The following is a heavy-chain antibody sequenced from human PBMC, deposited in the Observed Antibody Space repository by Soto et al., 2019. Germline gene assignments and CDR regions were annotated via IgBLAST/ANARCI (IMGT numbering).Heavy chain of an antibody. D-gene: IGHD2-15*01. CDR3: ARDLGGWPDY. V-gene: IGHV1-3*01. Sequence: QVQLVQSGAEVKKPGASVKVSCQASGYTFTRYAMHWARQAPGQRLEWMGWINAGNGNTKYSRKFKGRVTITRDTSASTAYMELSSLRSEDTAVYYCARDLGGWPDYWGQGTLVTVSS. CDR2: INAGNGNT. CDR1: GYTFTRYA. J-gene: IGHJ4*02.